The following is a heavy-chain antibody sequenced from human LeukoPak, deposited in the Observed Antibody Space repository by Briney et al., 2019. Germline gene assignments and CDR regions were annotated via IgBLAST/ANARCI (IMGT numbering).Heavy chain of an antibody. J-gene: IGHJ4*02. CDR3: AREYDSSGSSPFDY. V-gene: IGHV4-39*07. Sequence: SETLSLTCTVSGGSISSSSYYWGWSRQPPGKGLEWIGSIYYSGSTYYNPSLKSRVTISVDTSKNQFSLKLSSVTAADTAVYYCAREYDSSGSSPFDYWGQGTLVTVSS. CDR1: GGSISSSSYY. D-gene: IGHD3-22*01. CDR2: IYYSGST.